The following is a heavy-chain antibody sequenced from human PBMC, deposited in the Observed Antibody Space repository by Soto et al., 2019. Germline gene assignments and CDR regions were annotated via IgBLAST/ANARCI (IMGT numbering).Heavy chain of an antibody. J-gene: IGHJ6*02. CDR2: IIPMFGTT. Sequence: VQLVQSGAEVKPPGSSVKVSCEASGGTFNSYSINWVRQAPGQGLEWMGRIIPMFGTTDYAQRFQGRVTFTADESTNTASMEVTNLTSEDTAVYYCARAAVLTFTRFYDVDVWGQGTTVTVSS. CDR1: GGTFNSYS. D-gene: IGHD6-13*01. V-gene: IGHV1-69*18. CDR3: ARAAVLTFTRFYDVDV.